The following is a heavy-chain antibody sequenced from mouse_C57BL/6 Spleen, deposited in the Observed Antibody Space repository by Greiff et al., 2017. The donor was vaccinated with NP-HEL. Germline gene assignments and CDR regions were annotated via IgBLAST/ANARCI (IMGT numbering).Heavy chain of an antibody. CDR1: GFTFSDYY. J-gene: IGHJ4*01. CDR3: ARGYDYDLAMDY. CDR2: INYDGSST. D-gene: IGHD2-4*01. V-gene: IGHV5-16*01. Sequence: EVKLMESEGGLVQPGSSMKLSCTASGFTFSDYYMAWVRQVPEKGLEWVANINYDGSSTYYLDSLKSRFIISRDNAKNILYLQMSSLKSEDTATYYCARGYDYDLAMDYWGQGTSVTVSS.